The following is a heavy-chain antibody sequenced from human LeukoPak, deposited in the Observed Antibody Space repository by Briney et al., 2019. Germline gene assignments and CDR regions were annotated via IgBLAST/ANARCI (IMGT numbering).Heavy chain of an antibody. V-gene: IGHV1-18*01. CDR1: GYTFTSYG. J-gene: IGHJ4*02. D-gene: IGHD3-10*01. Sequence: ASVKVSCKASGYTFTSYGISWVRQAPGQGLEWMGWISAYNGNTNYAQKLQGRVTMTTDTSTSTAYMEVRSLRSDDTAVYYCAREQYGSGSYYNDYWGQGTLVTVSS. CDR2: ISAYNGNT. CDR3: AREQYGSGSYYNDY.